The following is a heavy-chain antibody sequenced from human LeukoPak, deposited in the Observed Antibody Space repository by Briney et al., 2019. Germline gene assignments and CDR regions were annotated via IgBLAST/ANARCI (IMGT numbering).Heavy chain of an antibody. Sequence: GASVKVSCKASGYTFTGYYMHWVRQAPGQGLEWMGWINPNSGGTNYAQKFQGRVTMTRDTSISTAYMELSRLRSDDTAVYYCARQQQLVRYAFDIWGQGTMVTVSS. V-gene: IGHV1-2*02. D-gene: IGHD6-13*01. CDR3: ARQQQLVRYAFDI. CDR2: INPNSGGT. J-gene: IGHJ3*02. CDR1: GYTFTGYY.